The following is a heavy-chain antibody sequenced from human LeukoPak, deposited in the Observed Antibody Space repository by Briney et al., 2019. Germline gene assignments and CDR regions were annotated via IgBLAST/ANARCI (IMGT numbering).Heavy chain of an antibody. V-gene: IGHV3-23*01. CDR2: ISGSGGST. CDR3: AKAWRYSSGSGYFDY. CDR1: GFTFSSYA. Sequence: GGSLRLSCAASGFTFSSYAMSWVRQAPGKGLEWVSAISGSGGSTYYAASVKGRFTISRDNSKNTLYLQMNSLRAEDTAVYYCAKAWRYSSGSGYFDYWGQGTLVTVSS. D-gene: IGHD6-19*01. J-gene: IGHJ4*02.